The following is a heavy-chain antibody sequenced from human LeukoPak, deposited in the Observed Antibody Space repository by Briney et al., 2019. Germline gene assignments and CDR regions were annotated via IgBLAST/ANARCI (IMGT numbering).Heavy chain of an antibody. CDR3: ARDNEVVWYYYDSSGYFDY. J-gene: IGHJ4*02. Sequence: GGSLRLSCAASGFTFSTYGMSWVRQAPGKGLEWVSAISGSGASTYYADSVKGRFTISRDNSKNTLYLQMNSLRAEDTAVYYCARDNEVVWYYYDSSGYFDYWGQGTLVTVSS. D-gene: IGHD3-22*01. V-gene: IGHV3-23*01. CDR2: ISGSGAST. CDR1: GFTFSTYG.